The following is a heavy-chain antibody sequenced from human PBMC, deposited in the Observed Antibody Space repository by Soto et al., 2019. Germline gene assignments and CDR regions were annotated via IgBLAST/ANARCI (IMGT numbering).Heavy chain of an antibody. D-gene: IGHD2-8*02. V-gene: IGHV1-2*02. CDR3: ARGDYGTGGYPFPYFDY. CDR1: GYSFTGYY. J-gene: IGHJ4*02. Sequence: HEHLVQSGAEVKRPGASLKVSCKAPGYSFTGYYIHWVRQAPGQGLEWMGWINPDSGATNYAQNFQGRVTLTSETSISTASMDLTSLTSDDTAVYYCARGDYGTGGYPFPYFDYWGQGTLVIVSS. CDR2: INPDSGAT.